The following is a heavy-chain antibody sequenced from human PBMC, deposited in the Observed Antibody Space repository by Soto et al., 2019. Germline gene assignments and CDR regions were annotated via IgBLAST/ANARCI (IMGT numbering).Heavy chain of an antibody. Sequence: GASVKVSCKASGYTFTAYYMHWVRQAPGQGLEWMGWISPYTGRTKYSQKFQGRVTMTSDTSITTAYMEVSGLRFDDTAVYYCARDTRRPYHDAFDIWGQGTMVTVSS. CDR1: GYTFTAYY. CDR2: ISPYTGRT. V-gene: IGHV1-2*02. J-gene: IGHJ3*02. CDR3: ARDTRRPYHDAFDI. D-gene: IGHD3-3*01.